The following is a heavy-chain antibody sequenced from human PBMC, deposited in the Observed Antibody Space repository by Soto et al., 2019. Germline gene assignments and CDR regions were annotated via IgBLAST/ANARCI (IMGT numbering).Heavy chain of an antibody. CDR1: GFSLSTSGVG. D-gene: IGHD1-26*01. V-gene: IGHV2-5*02. CDR2: IYWDDDK. J-gene: IGHJ4*02. Sequence: QITLKESGPTLVKPTQTLTLTCTFSGFSLSTSGVGVGWIRQPPGKALEWLALIYWDDDKRYSPSLKSRLTITKAPSKNQVVLTMTTMDPVDTATYYCAHMPVGAGYFDYWGQGTLVTVSS. CDR3: AHMPVGAGYFDY.